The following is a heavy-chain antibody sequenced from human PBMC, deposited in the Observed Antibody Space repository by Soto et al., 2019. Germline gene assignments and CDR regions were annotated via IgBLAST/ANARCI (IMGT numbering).Heavy chain of an antibody. D-gene: IGHD3-10*02. Sequence: QVQLQESGPGLVKPSETLSLTCTVSGGSIRSYYWNWIPQPPGKGLEWIGYIYYSGVTNYNPSLKSRVTISVDTSKTHFSLKLSSVTAADTAVYYCARDIMFGYWGQGTLVSVSS. CDR2: IYYSGVT. CDR3: ARDIMFGY. J-gene: IGHJ4*02. V-gene: IGHV4-59*01. CDR1: GGSIRSYY.